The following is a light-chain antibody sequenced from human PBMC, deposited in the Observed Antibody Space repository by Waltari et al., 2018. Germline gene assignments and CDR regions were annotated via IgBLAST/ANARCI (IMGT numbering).Light chain of an antibody. J-gene: IGLJ2*01. CDR3: STYLRSSAPVV. V-gene: IGLV2-14*03. Sequence: QSALTQPASVSGSPGQSITISCTGSSSDIGTYDWVSWYQQHPGEAPKLMIYDVRQRPAGVSVRFSGSKAGNTASLTVSGLQAEDEADYYCSTYLRSSAPVVFGGGTKLTVL. CDR2: DVR. CDR1: SSDIGTYDW.